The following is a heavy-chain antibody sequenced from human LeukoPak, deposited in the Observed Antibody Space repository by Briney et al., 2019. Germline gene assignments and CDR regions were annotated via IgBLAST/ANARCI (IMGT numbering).Heavy chain of an antibody. CDR3: ASRIDGDYGLDFDY. CDR1: GFTFSSYS. D-gene: IGHD4-17*01. CDR2: ISSSSSYI. J-gene: IGHJ4*02. Sequence: GGSLRLSCAASGFTFSSYSMKWVRQAPGKGLEWVSSISSSSSYIYYADSVKGRFTISRENAKNSLYLQMNSLRAEDTAVYYCASRIDGDYGLDFDYWGQGTLVTVSS. V-gene: IGHV3-21*01.